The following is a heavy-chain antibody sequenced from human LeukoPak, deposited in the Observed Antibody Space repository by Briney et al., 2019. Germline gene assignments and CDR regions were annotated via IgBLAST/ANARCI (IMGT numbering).Heavy chain of an antibody. J-gene: IGHJ6*02. CDR2: ISGGSSYI. CDR3: ARVIFRGATEGYYYYYGLDV. Sequence: GGSLRLSCAASGFTFSSYSMSWVRQAPGKGLEWVSSISGGSSYIYYVDSVKGRFTLSRDNAKNSLYLQMNSLRAEDTVVYYCARVIFRGATEGYYYYYGLDVWGQGTTVTVSS. V-gene: IGHV3-21*01. CDR1: GFTFSSYS. D-gene: IGHD3-10*01.